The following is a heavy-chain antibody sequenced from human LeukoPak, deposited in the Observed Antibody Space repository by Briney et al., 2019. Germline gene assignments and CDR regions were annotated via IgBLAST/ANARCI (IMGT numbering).Heavy chain of an antibody. Sequence: GASVKVSCKASGYSFVGYGITWVRQAPGQGLEWMGWINPNSGGTNYAQKFQGRVTMTRDTSISTAYMELSRLRSDDTAVYYCARELIYGDFGIDYWGQGTLVTVSS. V-gene: IGHV1-2*02. CDR1: GYSFVGYG. J-gene: IGHJ4*02. CDR3: ARELIYGDFGIDY. CDR2: INPNSGGT. D-gene: IGHD4-17*01.